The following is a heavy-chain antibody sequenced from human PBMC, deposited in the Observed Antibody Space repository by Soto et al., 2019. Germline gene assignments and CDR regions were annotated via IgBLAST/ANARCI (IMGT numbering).Heavy chain of an antibody. D-gene: IGHD2-2*01. V-gene: IGHV4-31*03. CDR3: ARVGGSSTPQAYGMDV. CDR2: IYYSGST. Sequence: PSETLSLTCTVSGGSISSGGYYWSWLSQHPGKGLEWIGYIYYSGSTYYNPSLKSRVTISVDTSKNQFSLKLRSVTAADTAVYYCARVGGSSTPQAYGMDVWGQGTTVTVSS. CDR1: GGSISSGGYY. J-gene: IGHJ6*02.